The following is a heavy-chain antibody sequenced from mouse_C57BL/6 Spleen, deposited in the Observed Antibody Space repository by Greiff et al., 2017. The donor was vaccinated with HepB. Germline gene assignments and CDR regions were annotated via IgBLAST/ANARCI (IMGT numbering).Heavy chain of an antibody. J-gene: IGHJ4*01. Sequence: QVQLQQPGAELVRPGTSVKLSCKASGYTFTSYWMHWVKQRPGQGLEWIGVIDPSDSYTNYNQKFKGKATLTVDTSSSTAYMQLSSLTSEDSAVYYCARRDYYGSSPLYYYAMDYWGQGTSVTVSS. CDR3: ARRDYYGSSPLYYYAMDY. D-gene: IGHD1-1*01. CDR1: GYTFTSYW. V-gene: IGHV1-59*01. CDR2: IDPSDSYT.